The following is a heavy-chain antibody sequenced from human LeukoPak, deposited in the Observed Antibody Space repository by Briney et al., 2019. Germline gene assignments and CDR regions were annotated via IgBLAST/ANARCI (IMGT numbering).Heavy chain of an antibody. D-gene: IGHD3-3*01. CDR3: ARDRSSYDFNFAY. V-gene: IGHV3-30-3*01. CDR2: ISFDGGSK. J-gene: IGHJ4*02. Sequence: GGSLRLSCAASGFTFSTYAMHWVRQAPGKGLEWVTFISFDGGSKYYAASVKGRFTISRDNSKNTLYLQMNSLRAEDTAVYYCARDRSSYDFNFAYWGQGPLLTVPS. CDR1: GFTFSTYA.